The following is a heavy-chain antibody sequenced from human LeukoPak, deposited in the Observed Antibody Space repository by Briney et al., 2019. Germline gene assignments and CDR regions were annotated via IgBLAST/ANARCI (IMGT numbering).Heavy chain of an antibody. D-gene: IGHD1-1*01. Sequence: SETLSLTCTLSGYSISSGYVWGWIRQPPGKGLEWIGSISHGGNTFYNPSLKSRVTISLATSTNQFSLTLSSVTAADTAVYYCARVNWNPDYWGQGTLVTVSS. CDR3: ARVNWNPDY. V-gene: IGHV4-38-2*02. J-gene: IGHJ4*02. CDR2: ISHGGNT. CDR1: GYSISSGYV.